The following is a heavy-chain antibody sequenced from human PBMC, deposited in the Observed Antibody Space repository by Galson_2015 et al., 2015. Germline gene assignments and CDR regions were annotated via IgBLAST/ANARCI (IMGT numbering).Heavy chain of an antibody. V-gene: IGHV1-3*01. D-gene: IGHD1-1*01. Sequence: SVKVSCKASGYRFTDYGVNWVRQAPGKGLEWMGWVHGGAGNTRYSQNFQGRVTFTRDTSATTAYMELRSLTYEDMAVYYCAGEAPGIRLWDSWGQASLVTVS. CDR2: VHGGAGNT. J-gene: IGHJ1*01. CDR1: GYRFTDYG. CDR3: AGEAPGIRLWDS.